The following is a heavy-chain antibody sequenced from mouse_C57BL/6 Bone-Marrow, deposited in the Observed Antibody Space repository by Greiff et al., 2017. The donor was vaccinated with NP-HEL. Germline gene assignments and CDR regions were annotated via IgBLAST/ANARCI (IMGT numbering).Heavy chain of an antibody. CDR1: GYAFSSYW. CDR2: IYPGDGDT. V-gene: IGHV1-80*01. CDR3: ARWGYYGSSYDD. J-gene: IGHJ2*01. D-gene: IGHD1-1*01. Sequence: VKLQESGAELVKPGASVKISCKASGYAFSSYWMNWVKQRPGKGLEWIGQIYPGDGDTNYNGKFKGKATLTADKSSSTAYMQLSSLTSEDSAVYFCARWGYYGSSYDDWGQGTTLTVSS.